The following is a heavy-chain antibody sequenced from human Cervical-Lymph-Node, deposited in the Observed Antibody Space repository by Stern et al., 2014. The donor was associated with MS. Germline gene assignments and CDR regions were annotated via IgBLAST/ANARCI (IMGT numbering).Heavy chain of an antibody. V-gene: IGHV1-46*03. CDR2: IYPNGGGT. CDR1: GYTFTSYF. J-gene: IGHJ4*02. D-gene: IGHD3-22*01. Sequence: QDQLVESGAEVKKPGASVRVSCKASGYTFTSYFLHWVRQAPGQGLEYMGIIYPNGGGTAYAQKFQGRITMARDTSTSTLFMELTSLTSEDTAVYYCVREEDGGYYDYWGQGTLVTVSS. CDR3: VREEDGGYYDY.